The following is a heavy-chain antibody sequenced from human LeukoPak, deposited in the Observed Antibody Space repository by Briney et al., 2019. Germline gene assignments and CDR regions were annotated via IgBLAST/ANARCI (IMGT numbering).Heavy chain of an antibody. CDR2: IRYDGSNK. D-gene: IGHD6-25*01. Sequence: GGSLRLSCAASGFTFSSYGMHWVRQAPGKGLEWVAFIRYDGSNKYYADSVKGRFTISRDNSKNSLYLQMNSLRTEDTALYYCAKGAGVEGRLNYYYYYMDVWGKGTTVTVSS. J-gene: IGHJ6*03. CDR3: AKGAGVEGRLNYYYYYMDV. V-gene: IGHV3-30*02. CDR1: GFTFSSYG.